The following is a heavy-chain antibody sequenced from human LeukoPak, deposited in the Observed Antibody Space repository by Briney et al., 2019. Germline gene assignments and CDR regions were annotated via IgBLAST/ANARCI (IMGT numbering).Heavy chain of an antibody. Sequence: PSQTLSLTCTVSGGSINSGGYYWSWIRQHPGKGLEWIGYIYYSGSTYYNPSLKSRVTISVDTSKNQFSLKLSSVTAADTAVYYCARGGCSRTSCSLTVDYWGQGTLVTVSS. CDR2: IYYSGST. CDR1: GGSINSGGYY. V-gene: IGHV4-31*03. J-gene: IGHJ4*02. CDR3: ARGGCSRTSCSLTVDY. D-gene: IGHD2-2*01.